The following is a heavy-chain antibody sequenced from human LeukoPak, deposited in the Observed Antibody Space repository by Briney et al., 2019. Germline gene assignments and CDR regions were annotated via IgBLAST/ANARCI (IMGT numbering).Heavy chain of an antibody. CDR1: GFTFSSYE. CDR3: ARGRFLNRPFDP. D-gene: IGHD3-3*01. J-gene: IGHJ5*02. Sequence: GGSLRLSSAASGFTFSSYEMNWVRQAPGKGLEWVSYISSSGSTIYYADSVKGRFTISRDNAKNSLYLQMNSLRAEDTAVYYCARGRFLNRPFDPWGQGTLVTVSS. CDR2: ISSSGSTI. V-gene: IGHV3-48*03.